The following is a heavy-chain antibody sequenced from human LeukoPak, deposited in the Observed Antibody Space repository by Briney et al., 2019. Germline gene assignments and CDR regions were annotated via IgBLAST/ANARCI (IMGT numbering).Heavy chain of an antibody. CDR3: ARDWAGGPHDY. D-gene: IGHD3-10*01. J-gene: IGHJ4*02. Sequence: GGSLRLSCAASGFTFRDYAMYWVRQAPGKGLEWVSGISWDSSSVAYADSVKGRFTISRDNAKNSLYLQMNSLRAEDTAVYFCARDWAGGPHDYWGQGTLVTVSS. CDR1: GFTFRDYA. CDR2: ISWDSSSV. V-gene: IGHV3-9*01.